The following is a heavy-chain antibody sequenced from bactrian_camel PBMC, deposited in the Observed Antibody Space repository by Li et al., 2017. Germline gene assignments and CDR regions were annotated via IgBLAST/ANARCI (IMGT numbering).Heavy chain of an antibody. J-gene: IGHJ6*01. Sequence: DVQLVESGGGLVQPGGSLRLSCAASGYTYNRNCMAWFRQAPGKEREGAARIATGSGNTYYADSVKGRFTISQDNAKNTVYLQLNSLKSGDTAMYYCSSYANGGFGYWGQGTQVTVS. CDR1: GYTYNRNC. D-gene: IGHD1*01. CDR3: SSYANGGFGY. V-gene: IGHV3S40*01. CDR2: IATGSGNT.